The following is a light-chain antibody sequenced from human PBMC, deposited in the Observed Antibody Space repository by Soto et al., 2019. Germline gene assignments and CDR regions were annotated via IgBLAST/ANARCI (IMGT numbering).Light chain of an antibody. CDR3: QQYGSSPWT. Sequence: DMVLTQSPGTLSLSPGERATLSCRASQSVSSSYLAWYQQKPGQAPRLLIYGASSRATGIPDRFSGSGSGTDFTLTISRLEPEDFAVYYCQQYGSSPWTFGQGTKVDI. V-gene: IGKV3-20*01. CDR1: QSVSSSY. CDR2: GAS. J-gene: IGKJ1*01.